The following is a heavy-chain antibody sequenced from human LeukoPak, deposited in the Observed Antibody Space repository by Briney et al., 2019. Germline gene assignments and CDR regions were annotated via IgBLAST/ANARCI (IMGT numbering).Heavy chain of an antibody. D-gene: IGHD5-18*01. J-gene: IGHJ6*03. CDR2: IYYSGST. V-gene: IGHV4-61*05. CDR3: ARAVRGDTAPGYYMDV. Sequence: PSETLSLTCTVSGGSISSSSYYWGWIRQPPGKGLEWIGYIYYSGSTNYNPSLKSRVTISVDTSKNQFSLKLSSVTAADTAVYYCARAVRGDTAPGYYMDVWGKGTTVTISS. CDR1: GGSISSSSYY.